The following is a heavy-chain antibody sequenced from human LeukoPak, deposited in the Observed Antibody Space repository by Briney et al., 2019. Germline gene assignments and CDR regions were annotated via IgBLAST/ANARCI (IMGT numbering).Heavy chain of an antibody. CDR1: GFTFSSYA. CDR2: ISSNGGST. J-gene: IGHJ4*02. D-gene: IGHD6-19*01. Sequence: GGSLRLSCAASGFTFSSYAMHWVRQAPGKGLEYVSAISSNGGSTYYANSVKGRFTISRDNSKNTLYLQMGSLRAEDMAVYYCARDPYSSGWYPGDYWGQGTLVTVSS. CDR3: ARDPYSSGWYPGDY. V-gene: IGHV3-64*01.